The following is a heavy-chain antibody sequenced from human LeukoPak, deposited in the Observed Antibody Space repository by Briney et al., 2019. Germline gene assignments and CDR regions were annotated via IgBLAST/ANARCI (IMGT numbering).Heavy chain of an antibody. CDR2: INPSGAST. CDR3: ARVIMGTVDY. CDR1: GYTFTDFY. D-gene: IGHD1-1*01. J-gene: IGHJ4*02. V-gene: IGHV1-46*01. Sequence: ASVKVSRKASGYTFTDFYMNWVRQASGQGLEWMGIINPSGASTRYAQKFQGRVTMTRDTSTSTVYMELSSLRSEDTAVFYCARVIMGTVDYWGQRTLVTVSS.